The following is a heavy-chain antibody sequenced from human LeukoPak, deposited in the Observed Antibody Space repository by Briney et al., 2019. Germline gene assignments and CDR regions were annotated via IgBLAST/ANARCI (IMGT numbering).Heavy chain of an antibody. CDR3: AREGLVSIDY. D-gene: IGHD3-3*01. CDR2: IYYSGST. Sequence: SETLSLTCTVSGGSISSSSYYWGWIRQPPGKGLEWIGSIYYSGSTYYNPSLKSRVTISVDTSKNQFSLKLSSVTAADTAVYYCAREGLVSIDYWGQGTLVTVSS. CDR1: GGSISSSSYY. J-gene: IGHJ4*02. V-gene: IGHV4-39*02.